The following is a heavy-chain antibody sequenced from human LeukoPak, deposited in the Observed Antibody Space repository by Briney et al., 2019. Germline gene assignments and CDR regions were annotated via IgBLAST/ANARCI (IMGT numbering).Heavy chain of an antibody. Sequence: GGSLRPSCAASGFTLSSYAMSWVRQAPGKGLEWVSAISGSGGSTNYADSVKGRFTISRDTSKNTLYLQMNSLRVEDTAVYYCAKVSQEYTNRPLDYWGQGTLVTVSS. V-gene: IGHV3-23*01. CDR3: AKVSQEYTNRPLDY. CDR2: ISGSGGST. CDR1: GFTLSSYA. J-gene: IGHJ4*02. D-gene: IGHD1-14*01.